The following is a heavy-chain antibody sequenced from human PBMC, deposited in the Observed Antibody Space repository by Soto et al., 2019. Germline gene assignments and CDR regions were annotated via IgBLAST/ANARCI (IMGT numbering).Heavy chain of an antibody. J-gene: IGHJ4*02. CDR2: ISASGAYT. V-gene: IGHV3-23*01. CDR3: AKEVIAARPYYFDY. CDR1: GCTFSSYA. D-gene: IGHD6-6*01. Sequence: GGSLRLSCAASGCTFSSYAVRWARQTPGKGLEWVSTISASGAYTYYADSVKGRFTISRDNSKNTLYLQMRSLRAGDTATYYCAKEVIAARPYYFDYWGQGTLVTVSS.